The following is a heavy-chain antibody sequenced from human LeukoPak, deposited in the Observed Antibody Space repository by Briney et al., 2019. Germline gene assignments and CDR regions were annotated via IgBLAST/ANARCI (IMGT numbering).Heavy chain of an antibody. Sequence: PGGSLRLSCAASGFTFSSYGMHWIRQAPGKGLEWVANIKQDGSEKYYVDSVKGRFTISRDNAKNSLYLQMNSLRAEDTAMYYCARPLMYYYGSETYFWFDPWGQGTLVTVSS. CDR2: IKQDGSEK. CDR1: GFTFSSYG. CDR3: ARPLMYYYGSETYFWFDP. J-gene: IGHJ5*02. D-gene: IGHD3-10*01. V-gene: IGHV3-7*01.